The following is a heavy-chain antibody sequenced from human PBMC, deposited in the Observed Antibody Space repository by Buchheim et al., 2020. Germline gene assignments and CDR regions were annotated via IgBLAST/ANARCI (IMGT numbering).Heavy chain of an antibody. Sequence: EVRLVESGGGLVQPGGSLRLSCAASGFTFSSYWMHWVRQAPGKGPVWVSRINSDGSSTSYADSVKGRFTISRDNAKNTLYLQMNSLRAEDTAVYYCLGADYGDPLYNWFDPWGQGTL. J-gene: IGHJ5*02. V-gene: IGHV3-74*01. CDR3: LGADYGDPLYNWFDP. D-gene: IGHD4-17*01. CDR1: GFTFSSYW. CDR2: INSDGSST.